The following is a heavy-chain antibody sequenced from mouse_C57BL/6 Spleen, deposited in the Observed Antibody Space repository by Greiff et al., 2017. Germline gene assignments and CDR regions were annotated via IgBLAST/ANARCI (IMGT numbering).Heavy chain of an antibody. CDR1: GYTFTSYW. V-gene: IGHV1-50*01. CDR2: IDPSDSYT. D-gene: IGHD3-3*01. Sequence: VQLQQPGAELVKPGASVKLSCKASGYTFTSYWMQWVKQRPGQGLEWIGEIDPSDSYTNYNQKFKGKATLTVDTSSSTAYMQLSSLTSEDSAVYYCARGGTPPGASFAYWGQGTLVTVSA. J-gene: IGHJ3*01. CDR3: ARGGTPPGASFAY.